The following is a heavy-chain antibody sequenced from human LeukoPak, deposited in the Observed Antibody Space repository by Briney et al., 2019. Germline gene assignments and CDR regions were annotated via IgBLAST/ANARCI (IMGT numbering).Heavy chain of an antibody. D-gene: IGHD3-10*01. CDR3: ARDPPNSQYYYGLGSSPFDH. Sequence: ASVKVSCKASGYTFTSYGISWVGQAPGQGLEWVGWISAYNGNTNYAQKLQGRVTMTTDTSTSTAYMELRSLRAEDTAVYYCARDPPNSQYYYGLGSSPFDHWGQGTLVTVSS. CDR2: ISAYNGNT. J-gene: IGHJ4*02. V-gene: IGHV1-18*01. CDR1: GYTFTSYG.